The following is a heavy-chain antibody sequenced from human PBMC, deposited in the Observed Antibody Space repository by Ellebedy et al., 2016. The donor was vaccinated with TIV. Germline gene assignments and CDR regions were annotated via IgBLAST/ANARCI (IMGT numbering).Heavy chain of an antibody. CDR1: GYTFTVYY. CDR2: INPNSGGT. J-gene: IGHJ4*02. D-gene: IGHD6-13*01. V-gene: IGHV1-2*02. Sequence: AASVKVSCKASGYTFTVYYMHWVRQAPGQGLEWMGWINPNSGGTNYAQKFQGRVTMTRDTSISTAYMELTRLRSDDTAVYYCARGKYSSSWYVDWGQGTLVTVSS. CDR3: ARGKYSSSWYVD.